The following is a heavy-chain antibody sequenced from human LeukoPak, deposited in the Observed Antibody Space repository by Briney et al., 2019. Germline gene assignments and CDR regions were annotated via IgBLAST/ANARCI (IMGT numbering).Heavy chain of an antibody. CDR2: IYSGGST. D-gene: IGHD4-17*01. CDR3: ARWETVTTSGHYGMDV. J-gene: IGHJ6*02. V-gene: IGHV3-53*01. CDR1: RFTVSSNY. Sequence: PGGSLRLSCAASRFTVSSNYMSWVRQAPGKGLEWVSVIYSGGSTYYADSVKGRFTISRDNSKNTLYLQMNSLRAEDTAVYYCARWETVTTSGHYGMDVWGQGTTVTVSS.